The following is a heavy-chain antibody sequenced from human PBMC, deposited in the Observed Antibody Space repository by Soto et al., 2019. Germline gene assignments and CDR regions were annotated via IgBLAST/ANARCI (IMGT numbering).Heavy chain of an antibody. CDR2: ISGSGGST. D-gene: IGHD2-8*01. CDR3: AKAPWDCTNGVCYEPYYFDY. Sequence: GGSLRLSCAASGCTFSSCAMSWVRQAPGKGLEWVSAISGSGGSTYYADSVKGRFTISRDNSKNTLYLQMNSLRAEDTAVYYCAKAPWDCTNGVCYEPYYFDYWGQGTLVTVSS. J-gene: IGHJ4*02. V-gene: IGHV3-23*01. CDR1: GCTFSSCA.